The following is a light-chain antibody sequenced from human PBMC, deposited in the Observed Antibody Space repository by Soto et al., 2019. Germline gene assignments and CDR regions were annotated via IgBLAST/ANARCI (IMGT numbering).Light chain of an antibody. CDR3: SSCAGRNNLV. Sequence: QSALTQPPSASGSPGQSVTISCTGTSSDVGAYDYVSWYQQHPGKAPKLMIYEVSQRPSGVPDRFSGSKSGNTASLTISGLQAEDEGDYYCSSCAGRNNLVFGGGTKLTVL. CDR1: SSDVGAYDY. CDR2: EVS. J-gene: IGLJ2*01. V-gene: IGLV2-8*01.